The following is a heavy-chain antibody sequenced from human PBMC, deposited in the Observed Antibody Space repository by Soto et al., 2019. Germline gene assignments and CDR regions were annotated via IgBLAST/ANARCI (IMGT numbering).Heavy chain of an antibody. J-gene: IGHJ6*03. V-gene: IGHV5-51*01. D-gene: IGHD3-10*01. CDR2: IYPGDSDA. Sequence: LGESLKISCKGSGYGFTSYWIGWVRQMPGKGLEWMGIIYPGDSDARYSPSFQGQVTISADKSISTAYLQWSSLKASDTAMYYCARHPYYYGSGSYYRDYYYYYMDVWGKGTTVTVSS. CDR3: ARHPYYYGSGSYYRDYYYYYMDV. CDR1: GYGFTSYW.